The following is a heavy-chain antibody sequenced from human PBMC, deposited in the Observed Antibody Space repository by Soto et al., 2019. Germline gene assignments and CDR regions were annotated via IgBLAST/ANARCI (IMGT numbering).Heavy chain of an antibody. Sequence: SLKDSSEASGYIFTCYYMPWVGQSPGQGLEWMGWINPNSGGTNYAQKFQGRVTMTRDTSISTAYMELSRLRADDTDVYYCARSPVLGYSYGCDYWGQGTLVTVS. J-gene: IGHJ4*02. V-gene: IGHV1-2*02. CDR1: GYIFTCYY. D-gene: IGHD5-18*01. CDR3: ARSPVLGYSYGCDY. CDR2: INPNSGGT.